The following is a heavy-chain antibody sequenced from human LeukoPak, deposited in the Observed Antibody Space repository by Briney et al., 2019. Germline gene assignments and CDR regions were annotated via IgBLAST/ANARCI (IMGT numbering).Heavy chain of an antibody. J-gene: IGHJ5*02. V-gene: IGHV3-33*01. D-gene: IGHD1-26*01. CDR3: ARDNSGLNWFDP. Sequence: PGGSLRLSCAASGFTFSSYGMHWVRQAPGKGLEWVAVIWYDGSNKYYADSVKGRFTISRDNSKNTLYLQMNSLRAEDTAVYYCARDNSGLNWFDPWGQGTLVTVSS. CDR1: GFTFSSYG. CDR2: IWYDGSNK.